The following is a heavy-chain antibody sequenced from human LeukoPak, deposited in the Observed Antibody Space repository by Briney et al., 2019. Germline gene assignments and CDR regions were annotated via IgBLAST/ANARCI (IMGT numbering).Heavy chain of an antibody. V-gene: IGHV4-39*01. CDR3: ARKAYYFYDSSGYYDAFDI. D-gene: IGHD3-22*01. J-gene: IGHJ3*02. CDR2: IYYSGRT. Sequence: PSETLSLTCTVSGGSISSSSYYWGWIRQPPGKGLEWIGSIYYSGRTFYNPSLKSRVTISVDTSKNQFSLKLSSVTAADTAVYYCARKAYYFYDSSGYYDAFDIWGQGTMVTVSS. CDR1: GGSISSSSYY.